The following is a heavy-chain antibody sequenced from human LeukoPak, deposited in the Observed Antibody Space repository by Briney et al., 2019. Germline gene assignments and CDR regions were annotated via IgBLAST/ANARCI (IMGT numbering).Heavy chain of an antibody. D-gene: IGHD3-22*01. Sequence: GGSLRLSCAASGFTFSSYSMNWVRQAPGKGLEWVSSISSSSSYIYYADSVKGRFTISRDNAKNSLYLQMNSLRAEDTAVYYCAREGLNYYDSSGNDYWGQGTLVTVSS. CDR3: AREGLNYYDSSGNDY. J-gene: IGHJ4*02. V-gene: IGHV3-21*01. CDR1: GFTFSSYS. CDR2: ISSSSSYI.